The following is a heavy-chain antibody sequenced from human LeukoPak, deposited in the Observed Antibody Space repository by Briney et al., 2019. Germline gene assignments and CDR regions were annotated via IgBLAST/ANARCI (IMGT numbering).Heavy chain of an antibody. CDR1: GFTFSSCA. CDR2: ISSSGGRT. Sequence: PGGSLRLSCAASGFTFSSCAMSWVRQAPGEGLEWVSAISSSGGRTYYADSVKGRFTISRDNAKNTLYLQMNSLRAEDTAVYYCAGGYYDSFGGYWGQGTLVTVSS. CDR3: AGGYYDSFGGY. D-gene: IGHD3-22*01. J-gene: IGHJ4*02. V-gene: IGHV3-23*01.